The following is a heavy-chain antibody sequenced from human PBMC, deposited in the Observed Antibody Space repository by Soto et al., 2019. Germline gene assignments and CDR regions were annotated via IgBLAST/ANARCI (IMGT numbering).Heavy chain of an antibody. V-gene: IGHV4-59*08. CDR1: GGSISNYY. CDR2: SYYSGST. CDR3: ARHRPGPYDY. J-gene: IGHJ4*02. Sequence: QVQLQESGTGLVKPSETLSLTCSVSGGSISNYYWSWVRQSPGKGLEWIGYSYYSGSTNYNPSLKRRLTISVDTAKNQFSLMLRSVTDADTAVYYCARHRPGPYDYWGQGTLVTVSS.